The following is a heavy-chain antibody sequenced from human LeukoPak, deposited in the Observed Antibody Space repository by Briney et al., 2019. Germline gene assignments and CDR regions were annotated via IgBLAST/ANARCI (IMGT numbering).Heavy chain of an antibody. Sequence: PGGSLRLSCAASGFTFDDYAMPWVRQAPGKGLEWVSGISWNSGSIGYADSVKGRFTISRDNAKNSLYLQMNSLRAEDTALYYCAKDISAWGAFDIWGQGTMVTVSS. CDR3: AKDISAWGAFDI. CDR2: ISWNSGSI. V-gene: IGHV3-9*01. CDR1: GFTFDDYA. D-gene: IGHD3-16*01. J-gene: IGHJ3*02.